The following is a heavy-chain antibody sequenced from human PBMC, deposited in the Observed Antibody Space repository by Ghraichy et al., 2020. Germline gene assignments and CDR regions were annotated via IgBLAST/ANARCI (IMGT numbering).Heavy chain of an antibody. D-gene: IGHD2-15*01. V-gene: IGHV4-28*01. CDR3: ARNLRYCSGGSCYRYFDL. J-gene: IGHJ2*01. CDR2: IYYSGST. CDR1: GYSISSSNW. Sequence: ESLNISCAVSGYSISSSNWWGWIRQPPGKGLEWIGYIYYSGSTYYNPSLKSRVTMSVDTSKNQFSLKLSSVTAVDTAVYYCARNLRYCSGGSCYRYFDLWGRGTLVTVSS.